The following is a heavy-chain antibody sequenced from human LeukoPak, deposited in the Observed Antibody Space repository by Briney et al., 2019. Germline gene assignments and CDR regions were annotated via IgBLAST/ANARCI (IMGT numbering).Heavy chain of an antibody. Sequence: GGSLRLSCAASGFTFSSYAMSWVRQAPGKGLEWVSAISGSGGSTYYADSVKGRFTISRDNSKNTLYLQMNSLRAEDTAVYYCAKVWDSTLVGATTSYWGQGTLVTVSS. D-gene: IGHD1-26*01. CDR1: GFTFSSYA. J-gene: IGHJ4*02. CDR3: AKVWDSTLVGATTSY. CDR2: ISGSGGST. V-gene: IGHV3-23*01.